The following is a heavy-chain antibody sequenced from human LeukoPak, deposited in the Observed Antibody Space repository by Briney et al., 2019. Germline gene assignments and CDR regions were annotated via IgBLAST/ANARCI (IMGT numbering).Heavy chain of an antibody. CDR3: ARDKDYGVFDY. J-gene: IGHJ4*02. V-gene: IGHV3-48*04. CDR2: ISSSSSTI. D-gene: IGHD4-17*01. Sequence: PGGSLRLSCAASGFTFSSYSMNWVRQAPGKGLEWVSYISSSSSTIYYADSVKGRFTISRDNAKNSLYLQMNSLRAEDTAVYYCARDKDYGVFDYWGQGTLVTISS. CDR1: GFTFSSYS.